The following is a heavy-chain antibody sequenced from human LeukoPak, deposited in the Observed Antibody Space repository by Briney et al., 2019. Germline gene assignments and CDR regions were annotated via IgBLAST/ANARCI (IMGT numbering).Heavy chain of an antibody. Sequence: GRSLRLSCAASGFTFSSYGMHWVRQTPGKGLEWVAVIWYDGSNKYYADSVKGRFTISRDNAKNSLYLQMNGLRAEDTAVYYCARDAGNSSGWNDFDYWGQGTLVTVSS. J-gene: IGHJ4*02. CDR1: GFTFSSYG. D-gene: IGHD6-19*01. CDR2: IWYDGSNK. V-gene: IGHV3-33*01. CDR3: ARDAGNSSGWNDFDY.